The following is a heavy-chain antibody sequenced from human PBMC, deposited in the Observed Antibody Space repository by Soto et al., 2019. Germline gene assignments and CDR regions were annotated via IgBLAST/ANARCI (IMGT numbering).Heavy chain of an antibody. V-gene: IGHV4-34*01. Sequence: QVQLQQWGAGLLKPSETLSLTCAVYGGSFSGYYWSWIRQPPGKGLEWIGEINHSGSTNYNPSLKSRVTIPVDTSKNQFALKLSSVTAADTAVYYCARGYGSGSYYPDYWGQGTLVTVSS. J-gene: IGHJ4*02. CDR2: INHSGST. CDR1: GGSFSGYY. D-gene: IGHD3-10*01. CDR3: ARGYGSGSYYPDY.